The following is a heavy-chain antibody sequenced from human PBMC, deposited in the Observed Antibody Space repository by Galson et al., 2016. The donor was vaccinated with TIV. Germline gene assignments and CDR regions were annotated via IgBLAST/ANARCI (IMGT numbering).Heavy chain of an antibody. CDR2: INPDTFGT. V-gene: IGHV1-2*02. Sequence: SVKVSCKASGYIFTYNYIHWVRQAPGQGLEWMGWINPDTFGTLYARKFQDGVTMTRGTSISAAYLELSGLNSDDTAIYYCARGRGGSYPYYLDYWGQGTLVTVSS. J-gene: IGHJ4*02. CDR1: GYIFTYNY. D-gene: IGHD1-26*01. CDR3: ARGRGGSYPYYLDY.